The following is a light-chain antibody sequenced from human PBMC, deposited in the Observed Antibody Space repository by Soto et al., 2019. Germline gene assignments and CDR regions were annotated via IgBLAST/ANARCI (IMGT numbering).Light chain of an antibody. CDR3: QQRSNWPPIT. Sequence: IVLIQSSATLSVSAGDRATLSCEASQSVSSYLAWYQQKPGQAPRLLIYDASNRATGIPARFSGSGSGTDFTLTISSLEPEDFAVYYCQQRSNWPPITFGQGTRLEIK. CDR1: QSVSSY. J-gene: IGKJ5*01. V-gene: IGKV3-11*01. CDR2: DAS.